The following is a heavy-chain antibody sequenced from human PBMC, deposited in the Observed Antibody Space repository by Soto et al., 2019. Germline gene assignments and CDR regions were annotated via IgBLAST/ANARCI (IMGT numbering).Heavy chain of an antibody. V-gene: IGHV3-23*01. CDR3: ATRIVNCSSTSCYWPNWFDP. J-gene: IGHJ5*02. CDR2: ISGSGGST. CDR1: GFTFSSYA. Sequence: GGSLRLSCAASGFTFSSYAMSWVRQAPGKGLEWVSAISGSGGSTYYADSVKGRFTISRDNSKNTLYLQMNSLRAEDTAVYYCATRIVNCSSTSCYWPNWFDPWGQGTLVTVSS. D-gene: IGHD2-2*01.